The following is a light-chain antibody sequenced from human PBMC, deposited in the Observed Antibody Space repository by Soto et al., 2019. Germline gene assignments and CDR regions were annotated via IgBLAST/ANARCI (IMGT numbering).Light chain of an antibody. CDR1: QSIGTS. V-gene: IGKV1-5*03. Sequence: DIQMTQFPSTLSASVGDRVTISCRASQSIGTSLAWYQQTPGKAPKLLIYKASILESGVPSRFSGSGSGADFTLTFSSLQPDDFATYYCQQYHTFPTFGQGTKVDIK. CDR3: QQYHTFPT. J-gene: IGKJ1*01. CDR2: KAS.